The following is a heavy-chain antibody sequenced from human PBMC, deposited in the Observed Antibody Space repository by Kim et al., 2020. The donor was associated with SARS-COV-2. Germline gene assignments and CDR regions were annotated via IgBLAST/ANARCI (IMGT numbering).Heavy chain of an antibody. V-gene: IGHV3-7*01. J-gene: IGHJ4*02. CDR2: K. Sequence: KYYVDSVKGRFTISRDDAKNSLYLQMDNLRAEDTAVYYCARYLGARQLDYWGQGTLVTVSS. CDR3: ARYLGARQLDY. D-gene: IGHD3-10*01.